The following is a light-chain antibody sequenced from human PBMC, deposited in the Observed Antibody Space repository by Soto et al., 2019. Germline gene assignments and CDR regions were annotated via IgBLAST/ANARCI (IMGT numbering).Light chain of an antibody. Sequence: DIQMTQSPSSVSASLGDRVTITCRASQGLGTWLAWYQQKPGKAPNLLIYAASSLHSGVPSRFSGSGSETEFTLTINSLQPEDFATYYCQQTSSFPYTFGRGTKLEIK. J-gene: IGKJ2*01. CDR3: QQTSSFPYT. V-gene: IGKV1D-12*01. CDR1: QGLGTW. CDR2: AAS.